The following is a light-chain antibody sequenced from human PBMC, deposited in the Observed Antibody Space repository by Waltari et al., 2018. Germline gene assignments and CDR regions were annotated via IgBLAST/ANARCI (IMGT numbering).Light chain of an antibody. Sequence: IQMTQSPSSLSASVGDRVTITCRASQSISTYLNWYQQKPGKAPKLLIFATSSLQSGVPSRFSGSGSGTDFTLSVRSLQPEDFATYFCQQTYSTLYTFGQGTKLEI. CDR3: QQTYSTLYT. CDR2: ATS. V-gene: IGKV1-39*01. CDR1: QSISTY. J-gene: IGKJ2*01.